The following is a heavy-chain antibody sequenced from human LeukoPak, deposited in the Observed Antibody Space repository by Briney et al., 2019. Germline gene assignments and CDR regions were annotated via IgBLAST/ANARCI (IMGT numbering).Heavy chain of an antibody. CDR3: ARKGCSSTSCYYPTSFDY. CDR2: IYYSGST. V-gene: IGHV4-31*03. Sequence: PSETLSLTCTVFGGSISSGGYYWSWIRQHPGKGLEWIGYIYYSGSTYYNPSLKSRVTISVDTSKNQFSLKLSSVTAADTAVYYCARKGCSSTSCYYPTSFDYWGQGTLVTVSS. J-gene: IGHJ4*02. D-gene: IGHD2-2*01. CDR1: GGSISSGGYY.